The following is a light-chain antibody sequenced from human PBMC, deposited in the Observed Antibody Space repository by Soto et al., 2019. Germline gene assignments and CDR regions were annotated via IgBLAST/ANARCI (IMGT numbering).Light chain of an antibody. Sequence: DIQMTQSPSALSASVGDRVIITCRASQSISNWLAWYQQKPGKAPNLLIYKASSLKSGVPSRFSGSGSGTEFTLTISSLQPDDFATYFCHSRAFGQGTRLEIK. CDR2: KAS. V-gene: IGKV1-5*03. CDR1: QSISNW. J-gene: IGKJ5*01. CDR3: HSRA.